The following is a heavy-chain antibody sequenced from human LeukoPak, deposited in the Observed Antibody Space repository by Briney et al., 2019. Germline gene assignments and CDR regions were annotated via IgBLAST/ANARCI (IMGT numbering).Heavy chain of an antibody. CDR2: ISGSGGRT. Sequence: GGSLRLSCAASGFTFSGYAMSWVRQAPGKGLEWVSVISGSGGRTYYADSMKGRVTISRDNSKNTLYLQINSLRAEDTAVYYCAKAPTYCGSTGCDNYYYYGMDVWGQGTTVTVSS. D-gene: IGHD2-2*02. CDR3: AKAPTYCGSTGCDNYYYYGMDV. CDR1: GFTFSGYA. J-gene: IGHJ6*02. V-gene: IGHV3-23*01.